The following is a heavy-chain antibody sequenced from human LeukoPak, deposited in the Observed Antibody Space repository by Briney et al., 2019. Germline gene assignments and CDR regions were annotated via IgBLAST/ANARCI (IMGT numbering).Heavy chain of an antibody. Sequence: SETLSLTCTVSGGSISSYYWSWIRQPPGKGLEWIGYIYYSGSANYNPSLKSRVTISVDTSKNQFSLKLSSVTAADTAVYYCARVEEGYGSGRRENYYYYYMDVWGKGTTVTISS. J-gene: IGHJ6*03. D-gene: IGHD3-10*01. V-gene: IGHV4-59*01. CDR2: IYYSGSA. CDR1: GGSISSYY. CDR3: ARVEEGYGSGRRENYYYYYMDV.